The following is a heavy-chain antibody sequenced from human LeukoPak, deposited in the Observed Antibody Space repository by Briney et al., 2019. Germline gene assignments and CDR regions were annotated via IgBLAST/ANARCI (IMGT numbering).Heavy chain of an antibody. CDR1: GDSFSSNSAA. CDR2: TYYRSKWYN. Sequence: SQTLSLTCAISGDSFSSNSAAWNWIRQSPSRGLEWLGRTYYRSKWYNDYAVSVKSLITINPDTSKNQFSLQLNSVTPEDTAVYYCARDIPHYYDSSGYSPTDAFDIWGQGTMVTVSS. J-gene: IGHJ3*02. D-gene: IGHD3-22*01. CDR3: ARDIPHYYDSSGYSPTDAFDI. V-gene: IGHV6-1*01.